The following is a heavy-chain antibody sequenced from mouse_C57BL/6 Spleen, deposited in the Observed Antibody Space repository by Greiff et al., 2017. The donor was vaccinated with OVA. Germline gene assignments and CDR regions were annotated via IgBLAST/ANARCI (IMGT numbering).Heavy chain of an antibody. D-gene: IGHD1-1*01. Sequence: VQLQQSGAELVKPGASVKLSCTASGFNIKDYYMHWVKQRTEQGLEWIGRIDPEDGETTYAPNFPGKATITADTSSKTAYLQLRSLTSEDTDIYNCASARLLPHPNDYWGQGTTLTVSS. J-gene: IGHJ2*01. V-gene: IGHV14-2*01. CDR3: ASARLLPHPNDY. CDR2: IDPEDGET. CDR1: GFNIKDYY.